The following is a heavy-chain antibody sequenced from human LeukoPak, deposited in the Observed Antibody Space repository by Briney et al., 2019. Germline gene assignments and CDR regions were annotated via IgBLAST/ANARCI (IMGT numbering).Heavy chain of an antibody. D-gene: IGHD3-22*01. CDR1: GGTFRSYA. J-gene: IGHJ3*02. V-gene: IGHV1-18*01. CDR3: ARGSPPNYSDSSGYYSDAFDI. Sequence: ASVKVSCKASGGTFRSYAISWVRQAPGQGLEWMGWISAYNGNTNYAQMIQDRVTMTTDTSTSTAYMELRSLRSDDTAVYYCARGSPPNYSDSSGYYSDAFDIWGQGTVVTVSS. CDR2: ISAYNGNT.